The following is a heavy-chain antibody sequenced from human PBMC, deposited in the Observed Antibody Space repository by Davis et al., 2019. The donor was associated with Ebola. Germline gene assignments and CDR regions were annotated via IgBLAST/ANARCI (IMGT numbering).Heavy chain of an antibody. Sequence: GESLKISCKGSGYGFTNYLIGWVRQMPRKGLEWIGRIDPRDSYTNYSPSFQGHVTISADQSLSTAYLQWSSLKASDNAMYYCARRYFDWLVLNDAFDIWGQGTMVTVSS. D-gene: IGHD3-9*01. V-gene: IGHV5-10-1*01. CDR3: ARRYFDWLVLNDAFDI. CDR2: IDPRDSYT. CDR1: GYGFTNYL. J-gene: IGHJ3*02.